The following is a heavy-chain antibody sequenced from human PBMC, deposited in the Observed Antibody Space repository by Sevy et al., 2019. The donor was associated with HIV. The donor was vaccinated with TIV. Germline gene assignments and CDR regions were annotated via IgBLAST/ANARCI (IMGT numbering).Heavy chain of an antibody. CDR2: FDPEDGKT. Sequence: ASVKVSCKVSGYTLTKLSMHWVRQAPGKGLEWMGTFDPEDGKTINTQKFQGRVTMTEDTSIDIAYMELSSLRSEDTAVFYCAITTDYYDNSGYPFDYWGQGTLVTVSS. CDR1: GYTLTKLS. V-gene: IGHV1-24*01. CDR3: AITTDYYDNSGYPFDY. J-gene: IGHJ4*02. D-gene: IGHD3-22*01.